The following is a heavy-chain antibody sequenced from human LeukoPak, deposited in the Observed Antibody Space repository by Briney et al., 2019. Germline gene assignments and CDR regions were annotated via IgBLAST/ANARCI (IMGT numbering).Heavy chain of an antibody. J-gene: IGHJ4*02. V-gene: IGHV3-21*01. CDR3: ARGNIKFDY. CDR1: GFTFSSYI. CDR2: ISSSSDYI. Sequence: PGGSLRLSCAASGFTFSSYIMNWVRQAPGRGLEWVSSISSSSDYIYYVDSVKGRFTISGDNAKKSLYLQMNSLRAEDTAVYYCARGNIKFDYWGQGTLVTVSS.